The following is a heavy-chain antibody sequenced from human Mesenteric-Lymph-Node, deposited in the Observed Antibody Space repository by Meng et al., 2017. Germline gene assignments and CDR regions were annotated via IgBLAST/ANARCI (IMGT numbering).Heavy chain of an antibody. J-gene: IGHJ4*02. CDR3: ARTIGGADIVVVPAAYYFDY. V-gene: IGHV4-34*01. Sequence: QVQLQQWGAGLLKPSETLSLTCAVYGGSFSGYYWSWIRQPPGKGLEWIGEINHSGSTNYNPSLKSRVTISVDTSKNQFSLKLSSVTAADTAVYYCARTIGGADIVVVPAAYYFDYWGQGTLVTVPQ. D-gene: IGHD2-2*01. CDR1: GGSFSGYY. CDR2: INHSGST.